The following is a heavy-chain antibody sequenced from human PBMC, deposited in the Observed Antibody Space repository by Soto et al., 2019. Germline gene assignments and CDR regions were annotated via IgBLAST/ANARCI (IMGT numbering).Heavy chain of an antibody. D-gene: IGHD4-4*01. J-gene: IGHJ3*02. V-gene: IGHV1-3*01. CDR2: INAGSGNK. CDR3: ARDKETVGPRANDALDI. CDR1: GYTFSSYT. Sequence: VKVSCNATGYTFSSYTMNWVRQAPGQSREWMGWINAGSGNKKYSHNFQGRVIITRDTAASTVYMELTGLTSEDTAVYYCARDKETVGPRANDALDIWGQGTMVTVSS.